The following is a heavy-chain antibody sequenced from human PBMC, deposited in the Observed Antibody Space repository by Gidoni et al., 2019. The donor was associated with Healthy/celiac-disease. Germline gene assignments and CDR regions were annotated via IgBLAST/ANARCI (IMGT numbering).Heavy chain of an antibody. CDR2: ISYDGSNT. V-gene: IGHV3-30*03. CDR1: GFTLSSAG. Sequence: QVQLVESGGGVVQPGRSMRLSCEASGFTLSSAGMHWFRQAPGKGLEWLAVISYDGSNTYYADSVKCRFTISRYNSKHTLYLQMNRLRAEATAVYYCAQCRRSGGSNLWFDPWCPGPLVTVSS. CDR3: AQCRRSGGSNLWFDP. J-gene: IGHJ5*02. D-gene: IGHD2-15*01.